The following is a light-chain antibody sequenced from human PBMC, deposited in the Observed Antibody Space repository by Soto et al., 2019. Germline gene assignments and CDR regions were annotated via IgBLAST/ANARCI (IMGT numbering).Light chain of an antibody. CDR3: TSYSRYRVLV. CDR1: TSDVGRYKF. J-gene: IGLJ3*02. Sequence: QSALTQPASVSGSPGQSITISCTGTTSDVGRYKFVSWYQHHPGKAPKLLIFEVTNRPSGVSDRFSGSNSGNTASLTISGLQAEDEADYYCTSYSRYRVLVFGGGTKLTVL. V-gene: IGLV2-14*01. CDR2: EVT.